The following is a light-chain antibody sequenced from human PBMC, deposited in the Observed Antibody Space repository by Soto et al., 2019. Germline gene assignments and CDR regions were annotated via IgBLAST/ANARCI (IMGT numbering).Light chain of an antibody. V-gene: IGLV2-8*01. J-gene: IGLJ3*02. Sequence: QSALTQPPSASGSPGQSVTISCAGTSSDVGSYDYVSWYQQHPGKAPKLLVYEDIKRPSGVPDRFSGSKSGNTASLTVSGLQADDEADYYCSSYAGSNGVLFGGGTKLTVL. CDR2: EDI. CDR1: SSDVGSYDY. CDR3: SSYAGSNGVL.